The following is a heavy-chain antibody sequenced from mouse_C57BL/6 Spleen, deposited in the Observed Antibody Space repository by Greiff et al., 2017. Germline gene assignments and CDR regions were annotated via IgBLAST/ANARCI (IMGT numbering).Heavy chain of an antibody. V-gene: IGHV1-22*01. CDR2: INPNNGGT. CDR1: GYTFTDYN. CDR3: ARGYYGSSLYYFDY. J-gene: IGHJ2*01. D-gene: IGHD1-1*01. Sequence: EVKLQESGPELVKPGASVKMSCKASGYTFTDYNMHWVKQSHGKSLEWIGYINPNNGGTSYNQKFKGKATLTVNKSSSTAYMELRSLTSEDSAVYYCARGYYGSSLYYFDYWGQGTTLTVSS.